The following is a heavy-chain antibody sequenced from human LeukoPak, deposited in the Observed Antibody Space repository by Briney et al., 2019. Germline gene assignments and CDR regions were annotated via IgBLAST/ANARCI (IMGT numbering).Heavy chain of an antibody. V-gene: IGHV3-30-3*01. CDR2: ISYDGSNK. CDR1: GFTFSSYA. Sequence: GRSLRLSCAASGFTFSSYAMHWVRQAPGKGLEWVADISYDGSNKYCADSVKGRFTSSRDNSKNTLYLQMNSLRAEDTAVYYCARDGYGVGASFRPMLAFDSWGQGTMVTVSS. CDR3: ARDGYGVGASFRPMLAFDS. D-gene: IGHD1-26*01. J-gene: IGHJ3*02.